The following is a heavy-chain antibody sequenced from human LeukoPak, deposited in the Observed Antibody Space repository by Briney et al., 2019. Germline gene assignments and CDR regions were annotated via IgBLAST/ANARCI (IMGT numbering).Heavy chain of an antibody. D-gene: IGHD6-19*01. CDR1: GASISSYH. CDR2: IYTSGST. J-gene: IGHJ4*02. CDR3: ATIAVAGTIGDY. Sequence: KPSETLSLTCTVSGASISSYHWSWIRQPAGKGLEWIGRIYTSGSTNYNPSLKSRVTISVDKSKNQFSLKLSSVTAADTAVYYCATIAVAGTIGDYWGQGTLVTVSS. V-gene: IGHV4-4*07.